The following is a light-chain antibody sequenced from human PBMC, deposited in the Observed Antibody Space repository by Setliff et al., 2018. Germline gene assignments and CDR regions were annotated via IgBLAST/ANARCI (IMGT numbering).Light chain of an antibody. CDR1: SSDVGSYNL. CDR2: EVS. V-gene: IGLV2-23*02. CDR3: CSYAGSSTPVV. J-gene: IGLJ2*01. Sequence: QSALAQPASVSGSPGQSITISCTGTSSDVGSYNLVSWYQQHPGKAPKLMIYEVSKRPSGVSNRFSGSKSGNTASQTISGLQAEDEADYYCCSYAGSSTPVVFGGGTKVTVL.